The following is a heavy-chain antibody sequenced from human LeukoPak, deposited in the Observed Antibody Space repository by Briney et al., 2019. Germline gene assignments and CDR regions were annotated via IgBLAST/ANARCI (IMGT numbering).Heavy chain of an antibody. CDR3: ALAAPDTPYNWFDP. CDR2: IYYSGST. V-gene: IGHV4-39*01. CDR1: GASISSSSYY. Sequence: PSETLSLTCTVSGASISSSSYYWGWIRQPPGKGLEWIGSIYYSGSTYYNPSLKSRVTISVDTSKNQFSLKLSSVTAADTAVYYRALAAPDTPYNWFDPWGQATLVTVSS. D-gene: IGHD6-13*01. J-gene: IGHJ5*02.